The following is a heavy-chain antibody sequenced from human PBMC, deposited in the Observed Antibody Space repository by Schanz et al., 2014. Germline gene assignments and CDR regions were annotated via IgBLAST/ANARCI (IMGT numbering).Heavy chain of an antibody. CDR2: MYINSGST. CDR3: ARDGGRDGYNLAFDV. V-gene: IGHV3-23*01. D-gene: IGHD5-12*01. CDR1: GFTFSSNA. J-gene: IGHJ3*01. Sequence: EVQLLESGGGLVQPGGSLRLSCAASGFTFSSNAMCWVRQAPGKGLEWISSMYINSGSTQYADSVKGRFIISRDSSKNTLFLQMNSLRAEDTAVYFCARDGGRDGYNLAFDVWGQGTLVTVSS.